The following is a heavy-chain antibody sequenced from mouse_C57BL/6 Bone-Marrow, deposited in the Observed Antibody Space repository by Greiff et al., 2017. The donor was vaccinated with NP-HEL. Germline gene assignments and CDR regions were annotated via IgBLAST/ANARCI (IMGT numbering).Heavy chain of an antibody. CDR1: GFTFSSYA. D-gene: IGHD4-1*01. V-gene: IGHV5-4*01. CDR2: ISDGGSYT. Sequence: EVNVVESGGGLVKPGGSLKLSCAASGFTFSSYAMSWVRQTPEKRLEWVATISDGGSYTYYPDNVKGRFTISRDNAKNNLYLQMSHLKSEDTAMYYCAREDWDWYFDVWGTGTTVTVSS. CDR3: AREDWDWYFDV. J-gene: IGHJ1*03.